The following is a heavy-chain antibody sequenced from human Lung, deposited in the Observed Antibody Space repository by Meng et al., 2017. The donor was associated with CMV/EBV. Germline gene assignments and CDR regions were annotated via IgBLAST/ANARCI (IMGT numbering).Heavy chain of an antibody. V-gene: IGHV4-59*01. D-gene: IGHD6-13*01. CDR1: GDSMNNYY. CDR3: ARGGRGAAAGQDY. CDR2: MYYSGST. J-gene: IGHJ4*02. Sequence: GSLRLSCTVSGDSMNNYYWNWIRQPPGKGLEWIGYMYYSGSTNYNPSLKSRVTISVDTSKNQFSLILSSVTAADTAVYYCARGGRGAAAGQDYWGQGTLVNVDS.